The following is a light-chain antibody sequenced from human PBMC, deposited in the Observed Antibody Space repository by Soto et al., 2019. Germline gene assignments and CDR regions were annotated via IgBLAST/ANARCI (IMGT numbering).Light chain of an antibody. CDR1: PSNSSH. CDR3: QQYSNRPLT. Sequence: EIVMTQSQATLSVSSGEGDRLTFWSSPSNSSHLAWLQQNHGQAPRLLILGESTRSTGIPDRFSGSGSGTEVNLTISRLESEDFAVYFCQQYSNRPLTFGGGTKVEIK. J-gene: IGKJ4*02. V-gene: IGKV3-15*01. CDR2: GES.